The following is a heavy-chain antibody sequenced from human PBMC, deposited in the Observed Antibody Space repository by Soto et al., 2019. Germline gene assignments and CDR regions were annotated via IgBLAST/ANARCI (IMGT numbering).Heavy chain of an antibody. V-gene: IGHV1-2*02. J-gene: IGHJ5*02. CDR2: INPNSGGT. Sequence: GASVKVSCKASGYTFSGYYMHWVRQAPGQGLEWMGWINPNSGGTNYAQTFQGRITMTTDTSTSTVYMELRSLRSEDTAVYYCARSSGGGVGIILECSNWLAPWGQGSLVTVSS. D-gene: IGHD3-3*01. CDR1: GYTFSGYY. CDR3: ARSSGGGVGIILECSNWLAP.